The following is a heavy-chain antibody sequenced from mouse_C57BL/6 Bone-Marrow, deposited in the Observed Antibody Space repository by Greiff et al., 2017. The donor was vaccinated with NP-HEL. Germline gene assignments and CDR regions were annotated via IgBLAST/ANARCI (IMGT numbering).Heavy chain of an antibody. CDR2: IYPGDGDT. Sequence: VKLMESGPELVKPGASVKISCKASGYAFSSSWMNWVKQRPGKGLEWIGRIYPGDGDTNYNGKFKGKATLTADKSSSTAYMQLSSLTSEDSAVYFCARGPPITTVVAYYFDYWGQGTTLTVSS. CDR3: ARGPPITTVVAYYFDY. J-gene: IGHJ2*01. D-gene: IGHD1-1*01. V-gene: IGHV1-82*01. CDR1: GYAFSSSW.